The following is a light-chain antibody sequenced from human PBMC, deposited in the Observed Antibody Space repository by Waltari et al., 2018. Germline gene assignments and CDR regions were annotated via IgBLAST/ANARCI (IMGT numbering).Light chain of an antibody. CDR3: KQSYSTPRT. Sequence: DIQMTQSPSSLSASVVDRVTITFRASQSISSYLNWYQQKPGKAPKLLIYAASSLQSGVPSRFSGSGAGKDFTLTISSLQPEDFATYYWKQSYSTPRTFGQGTKVEIK. V-gene: IGKV1-39*01. CDR1: QSISSY. J-gene: IGKJ1*01. CDR2: AAS.